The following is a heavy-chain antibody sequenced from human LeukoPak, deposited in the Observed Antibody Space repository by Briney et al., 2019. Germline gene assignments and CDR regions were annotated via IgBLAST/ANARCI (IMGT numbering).Heavy chain of an antibody. Sequence: GGSLRLSCAASGFTFSKYSMNWGRQAPGKGLEWVSCISSSGSDIYYADSVKGRFTVYRDNGNNLLYLQMNSLRADDTAVYYCASLHDIVVIPDATIDYWGQGAVVTVSS. J-gene: IGHJ4*02. V-gene: IGHV3-21*01. D-gene: IGHD2-21*01. CDR2: ISSSGSDI. CDR3: ASLHDIVVIPDATIDY. CDR1: GFTFSKYS.